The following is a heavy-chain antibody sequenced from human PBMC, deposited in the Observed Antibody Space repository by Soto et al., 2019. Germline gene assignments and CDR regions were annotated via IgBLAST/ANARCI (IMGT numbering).Heavy chain of an antibody. D-gene: IGHD5-18*01. CDR3: ANTVDTATGPPDNWFDP. V-gene: IGHV1-18*04. J-gene: IGHJ5*02. CDR2: ISAYNGNT. CDR1: GYTFTSYG. Sequence: GASVKVSCKASGYTFTSYGISWVRQAPGQGLEWMGWISAYNGNTNYAQKLQGRVTMTTDTSTSTAYMELRSLRSDDTAVYYCANTVDTATGPPDNWFDPWGQGTLVTV.